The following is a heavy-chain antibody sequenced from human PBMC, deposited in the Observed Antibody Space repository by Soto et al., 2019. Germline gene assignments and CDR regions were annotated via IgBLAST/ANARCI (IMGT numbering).Heavy chain of an antibody. J-gene: IGHJ6*02. Sequence: SGPTLVNPTQTLTLTCTFSGFSLSTSGVGVGWIRQPPGKALEWLALIYWNDDKRYSPSLKSRLTITKDTSKNQVVLTMTNMDPVDTATYYCAHSKAAAETYYYYSGMDVWGQGTTVTVYS. CDR2: IYWNDDK. V-gene: IGHV2-5*01. CDR1: GFSLSTSGVG. D-gene: IGHD6-13*01. CDR3: AHSKAAAETYYYYSGMDV.